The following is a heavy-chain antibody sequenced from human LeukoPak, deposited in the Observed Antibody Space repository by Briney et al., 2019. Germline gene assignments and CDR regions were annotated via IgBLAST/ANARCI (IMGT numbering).Heavy chain of an antibody. CDR3: ARVSYIIIAAADHWFDP. J-gene: IGHJ5*02. V-gene: IGHV4-34*01. Sequence: SETLSLTCAVYGGSFSGYYWSWIRQPPGKGLEWIGEINHSGSTNYNPSLKSRVTISVDTSKNQFSLKLSSVTAADTAVYYCARVSYIIIAAADHWFDPWGQGTLVTVSS. D-gene: IGHD6-13*01. CDR2: INHSGST. CDR1: GGSFSGYY.